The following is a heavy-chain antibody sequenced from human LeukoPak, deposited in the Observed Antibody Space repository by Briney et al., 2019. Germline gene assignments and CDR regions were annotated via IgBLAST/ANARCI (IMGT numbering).Heavy chain of an antibody. D-gene: IGHD4-11*01. CDR3: ARYSTVKSHGSYYYGMDV. J-gene: IGHJ6*02. Sequence: ASVKVSCKASRYTFTGYYMHWVRQAPGQGLEWMGWINPNSGGTNYAQKFQGRVTMTRDTSISTAYMELSRLRSDDTAVYYCARYSTVKSHGSYYYGMDVWGQGTTVTVSS. CDR1: RYTFTGYY. CDR2: INPNSGGT. V-gene: IGHV1-2*02.